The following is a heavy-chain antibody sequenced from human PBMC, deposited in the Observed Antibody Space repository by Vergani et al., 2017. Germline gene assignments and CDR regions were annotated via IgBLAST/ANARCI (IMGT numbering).Heavy chain of an antibody. CDR3: ARGGLYSFYYFMNV. D-gene: IGHD2/OR15-2a*01. CDR1: GFRFDQFG. CDR2: ISFNGLTV. V-gene: IGHV3-20*01. J-gene: IGHJ6*03. Sequence: EVELVDSGGKVVRPGGSLRLSCVASGFRFDQFGMMWVRQSPGKGPEWVAGISFNGLTVGYSGSVEGRFTISRDHSKKSLFLQMSNVRAEDTASYHFARGGLYSFYYFMNVWGNGTTVKVSS.